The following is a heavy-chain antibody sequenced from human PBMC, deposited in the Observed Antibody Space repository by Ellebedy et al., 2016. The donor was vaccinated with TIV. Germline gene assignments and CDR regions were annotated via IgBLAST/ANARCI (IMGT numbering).Heavy chain of an antibody. CDR1: GGSFSGYY. CDR2: INHSGST. V-gene: IGHV4-34*01. D-gene: IGHD2-15*01. Sequence: MPSETLSLTCAVYGGSFSGYYWSWIRQPPGKGLEWIGEINHSGSTNYNPSLKSRVTISVDTSKNQFSLKLSSVTAADTAVYYCARKGVVVVAAPNWFDPWGQGTLVTVSS. J-gene: IGHJ5*02. CDR3: ARKGVVVVAAPNWFDP.